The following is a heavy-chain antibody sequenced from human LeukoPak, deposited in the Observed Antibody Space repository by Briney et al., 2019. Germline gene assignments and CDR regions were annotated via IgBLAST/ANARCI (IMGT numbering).Heavy chain of an antibody. J-gene: IGHJ4*02. CDR2: ISYDGSNK. D-gene: IGHD3-9*01. CDR1: GFTFSSYA. CDR3: AKPVYDILTGYYNGILDY. Sequence: GGSLRLSCAASGFTFSSYAMHWVRQAPGKGLEWVAVISYDGSNKYYADSVKGRFTISRDNSKNTLYLQMNSLRAEDTAVYYCAKPVYDILTGYYNGILDYWGQGTLVTVSS. V-gene: IGHV3-30-3*01.